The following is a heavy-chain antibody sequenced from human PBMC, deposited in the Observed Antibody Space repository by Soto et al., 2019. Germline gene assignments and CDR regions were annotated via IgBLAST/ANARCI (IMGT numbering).Heavy chain of an antibody. V-gene: IGHV4-30-2*01. Sequence: QLQLQESGSGLVKPSQTLSLTCAVSGGSISSGGYSWSWIRQPPGKGLEWIGYIYHSGSTYYNPSPKSRVTISVDRPKNQFSLKLSSVTAAATAVYSCARGMTTVTTLDYWGQGTLVTVSS. CDR1: GGSISSGGYS. CDR3: ARGMTTVTTLDY. D-gene: IGHD4-4*01. J-gene: IGHJ4*02. CDR2: IYHSGST.